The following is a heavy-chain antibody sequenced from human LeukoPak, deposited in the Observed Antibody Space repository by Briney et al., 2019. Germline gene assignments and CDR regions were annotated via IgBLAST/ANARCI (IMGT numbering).Heavy chain of an antibody. CDR3: AREMPAAGVYHYFDY. J-gene: IGHJ4*02. CDR2: IYSGGNT. V-gene: IGHV3-NL1*01. CDR1: GFTFSSYG. Sequence: PGGSLRLSCAASGFTFSSYGMHWVRQAPGKGLEWVSLIYSGGNTYYADSVRGRFTISRDDSKNTLYLQMNSLRAEDTAVYYCAREMPAAGVYHYFDYWGQGTLVTVSS. D-gene: IGHD6-13*01.